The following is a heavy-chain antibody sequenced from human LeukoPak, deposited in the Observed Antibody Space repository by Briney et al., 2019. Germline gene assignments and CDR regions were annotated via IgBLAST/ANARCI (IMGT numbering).Heavy chain of an antibody. J-gene: IGHJ3*01. Sequence: GASVKVSCKASGYTFTSYGISWVRQAPGQGLEWMGGIIPIFGTANYAQKFRGRVTITADKSTRTAYMELRSLRSDDTAVYYCARGELWFGETEDAFDFWGQGTMVTVSS. CDR1: GYTFTSYG. D-gene: IGHD3-10*01. CDR2: IIPIFGTA. CDR3: ARGELWFGETEDAFDF. V-gene: IGHV1-69*06.